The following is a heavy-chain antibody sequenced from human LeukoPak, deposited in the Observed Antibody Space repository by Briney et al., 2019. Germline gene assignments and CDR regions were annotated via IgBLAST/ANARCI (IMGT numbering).Heavy chain of an antibody. CDR2: INPNSGGT. CDR1: GYXFTGYF. J-gene: IGHJ3*02. CDR3: ARDLDYYGSGSFFNI. D-gene: IGHD3-10*01. Sequence: GASVKVSCKASGYXFTGYFIHWVRQAPGQGLEWMGWINPNSGGTNYAQKFQGRVTMTRDTSITTAYMELSRLRSDDTAVYYCARDLDYYGSGSFFNIWGQGTMVTVSS. V-gene: IGHV1-2*02.